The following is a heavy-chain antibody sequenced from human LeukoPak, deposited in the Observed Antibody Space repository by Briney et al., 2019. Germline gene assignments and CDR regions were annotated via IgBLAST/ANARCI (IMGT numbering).Heavy chain of an antibody. CDR3: ARESITGAEGAFDI. CDR2: IYYSGST. CDR1: GGSISSYY. J-gene: IGHJ3*02. Sequence: PSETLSLTCTVSGGSISSYYWSWIRQPPGKGLEWIGYIYYSGSTNYNPSLKSRVTISVDTSKNQFSLKLSSVTAADTAVHYCARESITGAEGAFDIWGQGTMVTVSS. D-gene: IGHD1-20*01. V-gene: IGHV4-59*01.